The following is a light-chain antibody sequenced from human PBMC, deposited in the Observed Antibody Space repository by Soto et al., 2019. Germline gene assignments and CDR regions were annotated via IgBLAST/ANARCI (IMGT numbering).Light chain of an antibody. V-gene: IGLV1-44*01. CDR3: AAWEDSLNGVV. Sequence: QSVLTQPPSASGTPGQRVTISCSGDSSNIGSNTVNWYQHLPGTDPKLLMYNNNQRPSGVPDRFSGSKSGTSGSLAISGLQSDDEAHYYCAAWEDSLNGVVFGGGTKLTVL. J-gene: IGLJ2*01. CDR1: SSNIGSNT. CDR2: NNN.